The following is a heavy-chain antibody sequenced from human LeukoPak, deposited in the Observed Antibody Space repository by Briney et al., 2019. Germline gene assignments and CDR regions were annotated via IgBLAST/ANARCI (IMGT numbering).Heavy chain of an antibody. J-gene: IGHJ5*02. CDR1: GGSFSGYY. CDR2: INHSGST. Sequence: SETLSLTCAVYGGSFSGYYWSWIRQPPGKGLEWIGEINHSGSTNYNPSLKSRVTISVDTSKNQFSLKLSSVTAADTAVYYCARAARLRYCSSTSCYRYWFDPWGQGTLVTVSS. V-gene: IGHV4-34*01. D-gene: IGHD2-2*01. CDR3: ARAARLRYCSSTSCYRYWFDP.